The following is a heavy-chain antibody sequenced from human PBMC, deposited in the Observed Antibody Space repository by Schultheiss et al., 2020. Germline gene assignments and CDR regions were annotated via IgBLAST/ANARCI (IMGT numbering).Heavy chain of an antibody. CDR1: GYTFTRHG. CDR3: ARDYYHSQWLVHSYFDH. Sequence: ASVKVSCKASGYTFTRHGISWVRQAPGQGLEWMGWINTYTGDTISAQKVQGRVTMTTDTSTSTAYMELRSLRSDDTTVYYCARDYYHSQWLVHSYFDHWGQGTLVNVSS. J-gene: IGHJ4*02. D-gene: IGHD6-19*01. V-gene: IGHV1-18*01. CDR2: INTYTGDT.